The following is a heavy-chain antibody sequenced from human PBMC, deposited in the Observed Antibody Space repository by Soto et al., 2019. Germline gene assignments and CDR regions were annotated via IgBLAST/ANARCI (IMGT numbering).Heavy chain of an antibody. Sequence: GGSLRLSCAASGFLFNNYAIHWVRQSPGKGLEWVAFISYDGSDKEYADSVKGRFTISRDNFNNTVYLQMNSLRDEDTAGFYCAKLSAPNYLDPWRPGSLFTVSS. CDR3: AKLSAPNYLDP. CDR2: ISYDGSDK. J-gene: IGHJ5*02. D-gene: IGHD4-4*01. CDR1: GFLFNNYA. V-gene: IGHV3-30*18.